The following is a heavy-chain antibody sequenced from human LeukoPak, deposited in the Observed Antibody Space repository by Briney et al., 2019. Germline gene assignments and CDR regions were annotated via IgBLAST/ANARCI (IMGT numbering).Heavy chain of an antibody. V-gene: IGHV4-34*01. CDR2: INHSGST. Sequence: SETLSLTCAVYGGSFSGYYWSWIRQPPGKGLEWIGEINHSGSTNYNPSLKSRVTISVDTSKNQFSLKLSSVTAADTAVYYCARVHRGYSSSWTVWGNDVFDIWGQGTMVTVSS. D-gene: IGHD6-13*01. J-gene: IGHJ3*02. CDR3: ARVHRGYSSSWTVWGNDVFDI. CDR1: GGSFSGYY.